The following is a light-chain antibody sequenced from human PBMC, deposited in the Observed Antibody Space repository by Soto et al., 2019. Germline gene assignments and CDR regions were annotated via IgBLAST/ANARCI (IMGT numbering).Light chain of an antibody. V-gene: IGLV4-60*02. CDR2: LEGSGSY. CDR1: SGHSSYI. CDR3: ETWDINTHVV. Sequence: QLVLTQSSSAYASLGSSVKLTCTLSSGHSSYIIAWHQQQPGKAPRYLMKLEGSGSYNKGSGVPDRFSGSSSGADRYLTISNLQFEDEADYYCETWDINTHVVFGGGTKLTVL. J-gene: IGLJ2*01.